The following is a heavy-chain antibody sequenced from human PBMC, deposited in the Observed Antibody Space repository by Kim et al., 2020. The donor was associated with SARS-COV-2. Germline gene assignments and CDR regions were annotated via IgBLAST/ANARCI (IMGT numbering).Heavy chain of an antibody. V-gene: IGHV3-23*01. Sequence: GGSLILSCAASGITSGNQGRTWVRQAPGKRLEWVSSISGEDGTTYYADSVRGRSTISRDNSKNTVYLQLSNMRAEDTATYYCLDYHGSGSHGFYWGQGALVTVSS. CDR3: LDYHGSGSHGFY. J-gene: IGHJ1*01. D-gene: IGHD3-10*01. CDR1: GITSGNQG. CDR2: ISGEDGTT.